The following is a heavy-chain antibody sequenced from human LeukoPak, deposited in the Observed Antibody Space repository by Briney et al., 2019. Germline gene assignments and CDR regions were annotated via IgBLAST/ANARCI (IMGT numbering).Heavy chain of an antibody. V-gene: IGHV4-61*02. CDR3: ARDGAVRFLEWSIT. Sequence: PSQTLSLTCTVSGGSISSGSYYWSWIRQPVGKGLEWIGRIYTSGSTNYNPSLKSRVTISVDTSRNQLSLKLSSVTAADTAVYYCARDGAVRFLEWSITWGQGTLVTVSS. J-gene: IGHJ4*02. CDR2: IYTSGST. D-gene: IGHD3-3*01. CDR1: GGSISSGSYY.